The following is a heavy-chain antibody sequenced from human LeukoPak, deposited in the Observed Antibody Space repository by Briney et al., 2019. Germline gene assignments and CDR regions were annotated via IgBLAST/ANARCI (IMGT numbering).Heavy chain of an antibody. CDR2: INHSGST. V-gene: IGHV4-34*01. J-gene: IGHJ5*02. CDR3: AGHRSQTYYYGSGSYRDWFDP. D-gene: IGHD3-10*01. Sequence: SETLSLTCAVYGGSFSGYYWSWIRQPPGKGLEWIGEINHSGSTNYNPSLKSRVTISVDTSKNQFSLKLSSVTAADTAVYYCAGHRSQTYYYGSGSYRDWFDPWGQGTLVTVSS. CDR1: GGSFSGYY.